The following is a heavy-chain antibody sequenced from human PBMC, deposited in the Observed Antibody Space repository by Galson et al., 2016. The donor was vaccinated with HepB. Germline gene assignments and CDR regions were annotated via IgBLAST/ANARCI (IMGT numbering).Heavy chain of an antibody. V-gene: IGHV3-33*01. D-gene: IGHD3-10*01. Sequence: SLRLSCAASGFTFSSYGMHWVRQAPGKGLEWVAVIWYDGSIKYYADSLKGRFTISRDNSKNTLHMQMNSLRAEDTAVYYCARDDFGDSIDYWGRGTLVTVSS. J-gene: IGHJ4*02. CDR3: ARDDFGDSIDY. CDR2: IWYDGSIK. CDR1: GFTFSSYG.